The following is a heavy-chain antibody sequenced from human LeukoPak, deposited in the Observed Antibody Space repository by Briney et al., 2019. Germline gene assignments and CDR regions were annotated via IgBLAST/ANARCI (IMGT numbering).Heavy chain of an antibody. CDR3: VRDSYYYDSGSYLFDY. Sequence: SETLSLTCTVSGGSISSYYWSWIRQPPGKGLEWIGYIYYSGSTNYNPSLKSRVTISVDTSKNQFSLKLSSVTAADTAVYYCVRDSYYYDSGSYLFDYWGQGTLVAVSS. V-gene: IGHV4-59*01. D-gene: IGHD3-10*01. J-gene: IGHJ4*02. CDR2: IYYSGST. CDR1: GGSISSYY.